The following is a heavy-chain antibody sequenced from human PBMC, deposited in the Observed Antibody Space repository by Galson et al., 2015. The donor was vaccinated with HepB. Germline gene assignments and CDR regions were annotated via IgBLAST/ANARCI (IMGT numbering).Heavy chain of an antibody. CDR1: GGSFSGYY. V-gene: IGHV4-34*01. CDR3: TRGPSWSISMVRTGKRSTSDY. Sequence: SDTLSLTCAVYGGSFSGYYWSWIRQPPGKGLEFIGEVTHSGSTNYNPSLKTRPTISLDTSKNQFSLNLTSVTAADTAVYYWTRGPSWSISMVRTGKRSTSDYRGQGTLVTVSS. D-gene: IGHD4/OR15-4a*01. J-gene: IGHJ4*02. CDR2: VTHSGST.